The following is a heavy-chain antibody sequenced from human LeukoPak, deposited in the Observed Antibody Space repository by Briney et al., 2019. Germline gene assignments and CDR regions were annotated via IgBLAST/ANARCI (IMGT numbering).Heavy chain of an antibody. V-gene: IGHV3-48*04. CDR2: IGHTGSIT. D-gene: IGHD3-10*01. Sequence: GGSLRLSCAGSGFTFGIYSMNWVRHAPGKGLEWVSYIGHTGSITDYADSVKGRFTISRDNAKNSLYLQMNTLRAEDTAVYYCVRDGAVVTSGSYPWRYFQYWGQGTLVTVSS. CDR1: GFTFGIYS. J-gene: IGHJ1*01. CDR3: VRDGAVVTSGSYPWRYFQY.